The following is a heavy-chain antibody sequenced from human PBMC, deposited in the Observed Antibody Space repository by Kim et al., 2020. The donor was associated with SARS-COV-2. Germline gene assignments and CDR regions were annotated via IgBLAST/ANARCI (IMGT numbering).Heavy chain of an antibody. CDR3: VRHSVRGAFDP. CDR2: VYHTGAT. D-gene: IGHD1-26*01. CDR1: GGPIISTDYY. Sequence: SETLSLTCTVSGGPIISTDYYWAWVRLPPGRGLYWIGSVYHTGATWYSPSLKSRVTMSVDTSKKQFSLRLTSVTAADSSVYYCVRHSVRGAFDPWGQGTLVTVAS. V-gene: IGHV4-39*01. J-gene: IGHJ5*02.